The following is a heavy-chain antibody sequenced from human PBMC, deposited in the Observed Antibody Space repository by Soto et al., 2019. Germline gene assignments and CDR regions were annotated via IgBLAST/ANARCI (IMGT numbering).Heavy chain of an antibody. V-gene: IGHV4-39*02. CDR1: GGTIRSSNYY. Sequence: SETLSLTCTVSGGTIRSSNYYWAWIRQPPGKGLEWIGSIDYSGSTYYNPSLKSRVTISVDTSKNHFSLKLGSVTAADTALYYCARGWDSTVDYWGQGTLVTVSS. CDR3: ARGWDSTVDY. J-gene: IGHJ4*02. D-gene: IGHD3-22*01. CDR2: IDYSGST.